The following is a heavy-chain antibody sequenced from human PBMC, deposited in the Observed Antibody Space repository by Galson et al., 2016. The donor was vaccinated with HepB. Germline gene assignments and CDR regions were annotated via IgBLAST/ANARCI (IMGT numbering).Heavy chain of an antibody. CDR3: ARQHPTGDAPDL. J-gene: IGHJ5*02. Sequence: ETLSLTCFVSGFSVRGSNYHWGWVRQSPGKGLEWVGSITYSGTTYYNPSLKSRVTVSVDTSRDHFSLMLESVTAADTAVYYCARQHPTGDAPDLWGQGTLVTVSS. D-gene: IGHD4-17*01. V-gene: IGHV4-39*01. CDR1: GFSVRGSNYH. CDR2: ITYSGTT.